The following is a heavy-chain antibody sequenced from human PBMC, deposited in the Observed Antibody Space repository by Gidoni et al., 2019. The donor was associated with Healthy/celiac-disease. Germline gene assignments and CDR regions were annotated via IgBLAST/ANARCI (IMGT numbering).Heavy chain of an antibody. CDR1: GYTLPSYY. J-gene: IGHJ3*02. V-gene: IGHV1-46*01. CDR3: ARGYCSGGSCYAGAFDI. Sequence: VPLVPSWAEVKKPGASVNVSCKSSGYTLPSYYIPWVRQSPGQGLEWMGIIDPSGGSTRYAQKYQGRVTMTRDTSTSTVYMELSSLRSEDTAVYYCARGYCSGGSCYAGAFDIWGQGTMVTVSS. D-gene: IGHD2-15*01. CDR2: IDPSGGST.